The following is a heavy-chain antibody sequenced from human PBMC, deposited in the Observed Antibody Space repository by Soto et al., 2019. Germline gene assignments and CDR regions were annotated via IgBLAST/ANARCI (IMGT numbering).Heavy chain of an antibody. CDR3: ARDVHLAADGPVLPFDY. CDR2: TYYRSKWYN. Sequence: SQTLSLTCAISGDSVSSNGAAWNWIRQSPSRGLEWLGRTYYRSKWYNDYAVSVKSRITINPDTSKNQFSLQLNSVTPEDTAVYYCARDVHLAADGPVLPFDYWGQGTLVTVSS. CDR1: GDSVSSNGAA. J-gene: IGHJ4*02. D-gene: IGHD6-13*01. V-gene: IGHV6-1*01.